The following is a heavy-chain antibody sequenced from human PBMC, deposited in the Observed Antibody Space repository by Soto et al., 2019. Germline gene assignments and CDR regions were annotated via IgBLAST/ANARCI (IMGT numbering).Heavy chain of an antibody. CDR3: ARGAPLYYDSSGSIDY. D-gene: IGHD3-22*01. Sequence: SETLSLTCTVSGGSINQYYWTWIRQPPGKGLEWMGYIYYSGTTTNYNPSLKSRVTLSVDTSKNQFSLKLSSVTAADTAVYYCARGAPLYYDSSGSIDYWGQGTLFTVSS. CDR1: GGSINQYY. V-gene: IGHV4-59*08. CDR2: IYYSGTTT. J-gene: IGHJ4*02.